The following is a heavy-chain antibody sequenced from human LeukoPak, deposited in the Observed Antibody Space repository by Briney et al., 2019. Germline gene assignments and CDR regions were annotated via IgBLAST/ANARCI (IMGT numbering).Heavy chain of an antibody. D-gene: IGHD6-19*01. CDR3: AKGSSGWTYYYYYYGMDV. Sequence: PGGSLRLSCAASGFTFSSYAMSWVRQAPGKGLEWVSAISGSGGSTYYADSVKGRFTISRDNSKNTLYLQMNSLRAEDTAVYYCAKGSSGWTYYYYYYGMDVWGQGTTVTVSS. V-gene: IGHV3-23*01. CDR1: GFTFSSYA. CDR2: ISGSGGST. J-gene: IGHJ6*02.